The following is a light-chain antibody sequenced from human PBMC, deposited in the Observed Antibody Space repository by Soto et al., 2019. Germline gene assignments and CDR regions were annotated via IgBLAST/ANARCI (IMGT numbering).Light chain of an antibody. J-gene: IGKJ1*01. V-gene: IGKV3-20*01. CDR2: GAS. CDR3: QQYGNSPT. CDR1: QNLGSSY. Sequence: EIVLTQSPGTLSLSPGERATLSCRASQNLGSSYLAWYQQKPGQAPRLLIYGASTRATGIPDRFSGSGSGTDFTLTISRLEPEDCALYYCQQYGNSPTFGQGTKVEIK.